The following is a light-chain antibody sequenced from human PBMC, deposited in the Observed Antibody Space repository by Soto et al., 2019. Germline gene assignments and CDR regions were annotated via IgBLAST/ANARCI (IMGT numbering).Light chain of an antibody. Sequence: DIVLTQSPDSLAVSLGERATSNCKSGHNILYSSDQKNYLSWYQQRPGQPPKLLFHWASTRESGVPDRFSGSGSGTHFTLTITSLQAEDVAVYYCQQYYSYHPTFGQGTKVDIK. V-gene: IGKV4-1*01. J-gene: IGKJ1*01. CDR2: WAS. CDR1: HNILYSSDQKNY. CDR3: QQYYSYHPT.